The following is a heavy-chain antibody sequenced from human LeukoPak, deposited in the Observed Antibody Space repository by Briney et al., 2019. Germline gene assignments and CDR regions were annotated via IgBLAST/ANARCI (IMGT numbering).Heavy chain of an antibody. Sequence: SETLSLTCAVYGGSFSGYYWSWLRQPPGKGLEGSGEIDHSGSTNYNPSLKSRVTISIDTSKDQFSLTLSSVTAADMAVYYCARGTISRHSAFDIWGQGTMVTVSS. D-gene: IGHD1-1*01. CDR2: IDHSGST. J-gene: IGHJ3*02. V-gene: IGHV4-34*01. CDR1: GGSFSGYY. CDR3: ARGTISRHSAFDI.